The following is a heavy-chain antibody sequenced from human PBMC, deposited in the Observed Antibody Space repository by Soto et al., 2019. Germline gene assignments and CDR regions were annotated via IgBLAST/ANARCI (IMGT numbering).Heavy chain of an antibody. V-gene: IGHV1-18*01. CDR2: ISALNSNT. CDR1: GYTFNNFG. CDR3: ARDRTLVTTPRAADY. Sequence: QVQLVQSGGEVKKPGASVKVSCKASGYTFNNFGISWFRQAPGRGLEWMGWISALNSNTRFAQTFQGRVSMTTETSTSTAYMELQSLRSDDTAVYYCARDRTLVTTPRAADYWGHGTLDTVSS. D-gene: IGHD2-15*01. J-gene: IGHJ4*01.